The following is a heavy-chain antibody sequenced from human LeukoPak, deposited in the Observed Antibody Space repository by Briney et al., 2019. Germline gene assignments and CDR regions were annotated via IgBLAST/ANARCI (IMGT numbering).Heavy chain of an antibody. V-gene: IGHV1-69*06. CDR1: GGTFSSYA. CDR3: ARLLWFGELLFPTNDY. J-gene: IGHJ4*02. CDR2: IIPIFGTA. D-gene: IGHD3-10*01. Sequence: SVKVSCKASGGTFSSYAISWVRQAPGQGLEWMGGIIPIFGTANYAQKFQGRVTITADKSTSTAYMELSSLRSEDTAVYYCARLLWFGELLFPTNDYWGQGTLVTVSS.